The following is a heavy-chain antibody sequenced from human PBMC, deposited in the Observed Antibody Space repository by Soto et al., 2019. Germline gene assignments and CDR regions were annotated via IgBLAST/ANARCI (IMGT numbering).Heavy chain of an antibody. CDR3: ASGGLPNAFDI. CDR1: GFTFSSYG. Sequence: ESGGGVVQPGRSLRLSCAASGFTFSSYGMHWVRQAPGKGLEWVAVIWYDGSNKYYADSVKGRFTISRDNSKNTLYLQMNSLRAEDTAVYYCASGGLPNAFDIWGQGTMVTVSS. D-gene: IGHD1-26*01. J-gene: IGHJ3*02. CDR2: IWYDGSNK. V-gene: IGHV3-33*01.